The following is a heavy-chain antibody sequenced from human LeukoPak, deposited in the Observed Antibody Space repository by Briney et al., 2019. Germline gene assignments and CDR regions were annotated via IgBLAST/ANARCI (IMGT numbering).Heavy chain of an antibody. D-gene: IGHD1-14*01. CDR2: IENDETEK. Sequence: PGGSLRLSCAATGFTFSNYGMTWVRQAPGKGLEWVANIENDETEKYYVDSVKGRFTISRDNAKNSLYLQMNSLRAEDTAVYYCARRLGTDYWGQGALVTVSS. V-gene: IGHV3-7*04. CDR3: ARRLGTDY. J-gene: IGHJ4*02. CDR1: GFTFSNYG.